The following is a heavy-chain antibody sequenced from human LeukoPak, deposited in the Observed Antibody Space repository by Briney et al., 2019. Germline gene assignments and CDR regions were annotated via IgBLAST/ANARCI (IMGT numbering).Heavy chain of an antibody. CDR2: IYYSGST. Sequence: PSETLSLTCTVSGGSISSYYLSWIRQPPGKGLEWTGYIYYSGSTNYNPSLKSRVTISVDTSKNQFSLKLSSVTAEDTAVYYCARESKYYYDSSGYFGNWGQGTLVTVSS. CDR1: GGSISSYY. V-gene: IGHV4-59*01. J-gene: IGHJ4*02. D-gene: IGHD3-22*01. CDR3: ARESKYYYDSSGYFGN.